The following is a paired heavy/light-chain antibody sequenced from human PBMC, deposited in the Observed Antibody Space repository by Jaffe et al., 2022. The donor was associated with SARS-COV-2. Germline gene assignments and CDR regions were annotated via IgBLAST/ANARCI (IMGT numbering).Light chain of an antibody. V-gene: IGKV2-28*01. CDR2: LGS. Sequence: DIVMTQSPLSLPVTPGEPASISCRSSQSLLHSNGYNYLDWYLQKPGQSPQLLIYLGSNRASGVPDRFSGSGSGTDFTLKISRVEAEDVGVYYCMQALQTDYTFGQGTKLEIK. CDR3: MQALQTDYT. J-gene: IGKJ2*01. CDR1: QSLLHSNGYNY.
Heavy chain of an antibody. CDR3: AKDYLDIVVVPAAMNYYYGMDV. CDR1: GFTFSSYG. J-gene: IGHJ6*02. CDR2: ISYDGSNK. D-gene: IGHD2-2*03. Sequence: QVQLVESGGGVVQPGRSLRLSCAASGFTFSSYGMHWVRQAPGKGLEWVAVISYDGSNKYYADSVKGRFTISRDNSKNTLYLQMNSLRAEDTAVYYCAKDYLDIVVVPAAMNYYYGMDVWGQGTTVTVSS. V-gene: IGHV3-30*18.